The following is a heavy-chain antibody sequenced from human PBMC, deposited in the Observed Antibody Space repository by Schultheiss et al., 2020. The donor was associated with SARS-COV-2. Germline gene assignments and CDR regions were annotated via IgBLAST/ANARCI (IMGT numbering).Heavy chain of an antibody. J-gene: IGHJ5*02. CDR2: ISGSGGST. CDR1: GFTFSSYA. CDR3: AKDRGAASSWYLNWFDP. D-gene: IGHD6-13*01. V-gene: IGHV3-23*01. Sequence: GGSLRLSFAASGFTFSSYAMSWVRQAPGKGLEWVSAISGSGGSTYYADSVKGRFTISRDNSKNTLYLQMNSLRAEDTAVYYCAKDRGAASSWYLNWFDPWGQGTLVTVSS.